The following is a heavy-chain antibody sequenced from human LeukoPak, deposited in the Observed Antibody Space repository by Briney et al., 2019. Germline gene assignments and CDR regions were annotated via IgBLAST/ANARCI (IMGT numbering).Heavy chain of an antibody. J-gene: IGHJ6*04. Sequence: GGSLRLSCAASGFTFSSYSMNWVRQAPGKGLEWVSSISSSSSYIYYADSVKGRFTISRDNAKNSLYLQMNSLRAEDTAVYYCARDGSGMTYYYGSGSSNEYYGMDVWGKGTTVTVPS. CDR2: ISSSSSYI. CDR1: GFTFSSYS. V-gene: IGHV3-21*01. CDR3: ARDGSGMTYYYGSGSSNEYYGMDV. D-gene: IGHD3-10*01.